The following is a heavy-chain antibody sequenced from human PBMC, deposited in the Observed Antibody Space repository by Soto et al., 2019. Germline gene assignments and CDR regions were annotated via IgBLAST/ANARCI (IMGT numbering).Heavy chain of an antibody. CDR2: IIPIFGTA. J-gene: IGHJ6*02. V-gene: IGHV1-69*13. CDR3: ARRIYYGSGTNYYGMDV. Sequence: GASVKVSCKASGGTFSSCPICWVREAPGQGLEWMGGIIPIFGTANYAQKFQGRVTITADESTSTAYMELSSLRSEDTAVYYCARRIYYGSGTNYYGMDVWGQGTTVTVSS. D-gene: IGHD3-10*01. CDR1: GGTFSSCP.